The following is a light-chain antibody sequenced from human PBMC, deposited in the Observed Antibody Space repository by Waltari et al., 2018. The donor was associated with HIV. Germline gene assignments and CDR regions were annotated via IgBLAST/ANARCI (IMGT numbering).Light chain of an antibody. CDR2: DVD. Sequence: QSALTQPASVSGSPGQPIAVSCTGTNADVGNYDYVSWYQHPPGEVPKLIIFDVDKRPSVISSRFSGSKSGNTASLTISGLQADDEADYYCSSRTTRDTFVFGTGTRVTVL. V-gene: IGLV2-14*03. CDR1: NADVGNYDY. J-gene: IGLJ1*01. CDR3: SSRTTRDTFV.